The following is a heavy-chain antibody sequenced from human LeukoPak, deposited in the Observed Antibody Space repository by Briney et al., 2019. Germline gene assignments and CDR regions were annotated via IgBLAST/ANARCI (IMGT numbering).Heavy chain of an antibody. Sequence: PSETLSLTCTVSGGSISSYYWSWIRQPPGKGLEWIGYIYYSGSTNYNPSLKSRVTISVDTSKNQFSLRVSTVTGADTAVYYCASLRGYSSGLDYWGQGTLATVSS. CDR3: ASLRGYSSGLDY. CDR2: IYYSGST. J-gene: IGHJ4*02. D-gene: IGHD6-19*01. CDR1: GGSISSYY. V-gene: IGHV4-59*12.